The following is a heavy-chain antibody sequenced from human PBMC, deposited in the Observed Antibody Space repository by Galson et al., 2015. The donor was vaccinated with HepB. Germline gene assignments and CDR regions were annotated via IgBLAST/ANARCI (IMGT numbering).Heavy chain of an antibody. CDR2: IFESGST. Sequence: TLSLTCTVSGCSVSSGTYYWGWIRQPPGKGLEWIGYIFESGSTNYNPSLKTRVTISVDTSKNQLSLKLTSVTAADTAVYYCATGYYYYYAMDVWGQGTTVTVSS. CDR3: ATGYYYYYAMDV. J-gene: IGHJ6*02. CDR1: GCSVSSGTYY. V-gene: IGHV4-61*01.